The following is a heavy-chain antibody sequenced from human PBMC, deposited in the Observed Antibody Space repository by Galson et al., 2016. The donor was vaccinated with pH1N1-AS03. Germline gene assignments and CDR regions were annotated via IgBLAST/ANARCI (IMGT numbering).Heavy chain of an antibody. CDR3: AKRPDGSGRNNYPITH. D-gene: IGHD1-20*01. CDR2: VSYDATHT. CDR1: GFTFSTCG. V-gene: IGHV3-30*18. Sequence: SLRLSCAASGFTFSTCGMHWVRQAPGKGLEWVAAVSYDATHTFYADSVKGRFTISRDNANNILYLQMNSLKGEDTAVYYCAKRPDGSGRNNYPITHWGQGTLVTVSS. J-gene: IGHJ4*02.